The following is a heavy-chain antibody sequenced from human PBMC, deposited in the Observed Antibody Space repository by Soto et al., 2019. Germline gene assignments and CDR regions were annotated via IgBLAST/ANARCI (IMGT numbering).Heavy chain of an antibody. CDR1: RGSISYYY. D-gene: IGHD2-15*01. Sequence: PSETQSLTCTVSRGSISYYYWSWIRQPPVKGLVWIGYMYYCWRTYYYPSLNSRVTISVDTSKNQFSLRLTSVTAADTAVYYCVRGGYCNGSGCRGAFYYFQYGLDVWGLGTTVTAP. CDR3: VRGGYCNGSGCRGAFYYFQYGLDV. V-gene: IGHV4-59*01. J-gene: IGHJ6*02. CDR2: MYYCWRT.